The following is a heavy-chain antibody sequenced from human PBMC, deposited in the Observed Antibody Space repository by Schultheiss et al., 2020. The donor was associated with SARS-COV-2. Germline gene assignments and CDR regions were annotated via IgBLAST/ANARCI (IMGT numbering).Heavy chain of an antibody. D-gene: IGHD1-26*01. CDR1: GGSISSYY. Sequence: ETLSLTCTVSGGSISSYYWSWIRQPPGKGLEWIGYIYYSGSTNYNPSLKSRVTISVDTSKNQFSLKLSSVTAADTAVYYCARAPDGSSYGDYWGQGTLVTVSS. CDR2: IYYSGST. CDR3: ARAPDGSSYGDY. V-gene: IGHV4-59*01. J-gene: IGHJ4*02.